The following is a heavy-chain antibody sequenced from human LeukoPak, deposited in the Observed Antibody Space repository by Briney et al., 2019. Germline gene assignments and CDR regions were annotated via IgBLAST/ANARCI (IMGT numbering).Heavy chain of an antibody. Sequence: GGSLRLSCASSGFIFTNYWMTWVRQAPGKGLEWVANIKKDGSEKYYVDSVKGRFIISRDDAKKSVYLQMNSLRAEDTAVYYCARDWRAMTVAYWGQGTLVTVSS. CDR3: ARDWRAMTVAY. D-gene: IGHD4/OR15-4a*01. J-gene: IGHJ4*02. CDR1: GFIFTNYW. CDR2: IKKDGSEK. V-gene: IGHV3-7*01.